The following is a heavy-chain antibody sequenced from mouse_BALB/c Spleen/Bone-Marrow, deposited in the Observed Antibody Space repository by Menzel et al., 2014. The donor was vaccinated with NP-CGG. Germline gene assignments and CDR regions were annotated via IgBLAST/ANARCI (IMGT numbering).Heavy chain of an antibody. D-gene: IGHD2-4*01. J-gene: IGHJ3*01. CDR3: ARHAYYDQTEVSFVY. V-gene: IGHV5-9-2*01. CDR2: ISGDGRYT. CDR1: GFSFSNYG. Sequence: EVNVVESGGGLVKSGGSLKLSCAASGFSFSNYGMSWVRQTPEKRLEWAAIISGDGRYTFYSDSVKGRFTISRDNAKNNLYLQLSSLRSEDTALYYCARHAYYDQTEVSFVYWGQGTLVTVSA.